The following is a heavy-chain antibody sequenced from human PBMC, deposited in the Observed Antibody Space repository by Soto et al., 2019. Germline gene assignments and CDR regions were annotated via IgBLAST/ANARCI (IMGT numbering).Heavy chain of an antibody. V-gene: IGHV1-69*01. J-gene: IGHJ4*02. CDR3: ASGASRWYPYFFAS. CDR1: EGTFNSYA. Sequence: QAQVVQSGAEVRKPGSSVKLSCKASEGTFNSYAIAWVRQAPGQGLEWMGGIIPYYNTLNYAQKFQDRVTITADDSTNTVYMELSSLRSADTAVYFCASGASRWYPYFFASWAPRTLVNVSS. D-gene: IGHD6-13*01. CDR2: IIPYYNTL.